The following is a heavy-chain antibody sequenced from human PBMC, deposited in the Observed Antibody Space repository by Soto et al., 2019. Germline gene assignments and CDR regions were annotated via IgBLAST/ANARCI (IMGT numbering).Heavy chain of an antibody. CDR2: TYWNDDE. CDR1: GFSLTTSGVG. V-gene: IGHV2-5*01. D-gene: IGHD1-26*01. Sequence: SCPTLVNPTQTLTLTCTFSGFSLTTSGVGVGWIRQPPGKALEWLAVTYWNDDERYSPSLRNRLTITKDTSKNQVLLTMTNMAPVDTGTYYCARAARGTGARTYYFYYGMDVWGQGSTVTVYS. J-gene: IGHJ6*02. CDR3: ARAARGTGARTYYFYYGMDV.